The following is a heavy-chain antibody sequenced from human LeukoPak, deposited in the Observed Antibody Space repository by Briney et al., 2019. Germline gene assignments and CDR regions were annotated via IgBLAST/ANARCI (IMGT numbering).Heavy chain of an antibody. V-gene: IGHV3-11*01. J-gene: IGHJ5*02. CDR1: GITFSNYY. CDR2: LSGSGDVI. CDR3: AKGYSSGESYVNNWFDP. D-gene: IGHD6-19*01. Sequence: GGSLRLSCAASGITFSNYYMSWIRQAPGKGLEWVSYLSGSGDVIYYSDSVKGRFTISRDNSKNTLYLQMNSLRAEDTAVYYCAKGYSSGESYVNNWFDPWGQGTLVTVSS.